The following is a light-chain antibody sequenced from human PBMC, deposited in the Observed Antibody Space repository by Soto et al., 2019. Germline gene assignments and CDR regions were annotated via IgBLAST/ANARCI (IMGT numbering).Light chain of an antibody. CDR2: GAS. CDR1: QSVSSNY. J-gene: IGKJ4*01. V-gene: IGKV3-20*01. Sequence: EIVLTQSPGTLSLSPGERATLSCRASQSVSSNYLAWYQQKPGQAPRLLIFGASSRATGIPDRFGGSGSGTDFTLTISRLEPEDFAVYYCQQYVSSPTFGGGTKVEIK. CDR3: QQYVSSPT.